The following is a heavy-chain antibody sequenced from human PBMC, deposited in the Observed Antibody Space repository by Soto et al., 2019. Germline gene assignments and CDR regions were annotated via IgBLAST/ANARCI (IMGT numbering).Heavy chain of an antibody. CDR2: IYYSGST. Sequence: QLQLQESGPGLVKPSETLSLTCTVSGGSISSSSYYWGWIRQPPGKGLEWIGSIYYSGSTYYNPSLKSRVTISVDTSKNQFSLKLSSVTAADTAVYYCARRVSIARRKLYYYYGMDVWGQGTTVTVSS. CDR3: ARRVSIARRKLYYYYGMDV. CDR1: GGSISSSSYY. J-gene: IGHJ6*02. D-gene: IGHD2-21*01. V-gene: IGHV4-39*01.